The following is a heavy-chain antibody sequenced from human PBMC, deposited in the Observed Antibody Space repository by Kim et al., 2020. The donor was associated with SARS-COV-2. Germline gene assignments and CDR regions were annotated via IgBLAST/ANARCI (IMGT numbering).Heavy chain of an antibody. J-gene: IGHJ3*02. CDR1: GFTFSSYW. Sequence: GGSLRLSCAASGFTFSSYWMSWVRQAPGKGLEWVSNINQDGGGTDYADSVKGRFTISRDNAKNSLYLQMNSLRAEDTAVYYCAKQIIADNAFDIWGQGTMVTVSS. CDR2: INQDGGGT. D-gene: IGHD6-13*01. V-gene: IGHV3-7*03. CDR3: AKQIIADNAFDI.